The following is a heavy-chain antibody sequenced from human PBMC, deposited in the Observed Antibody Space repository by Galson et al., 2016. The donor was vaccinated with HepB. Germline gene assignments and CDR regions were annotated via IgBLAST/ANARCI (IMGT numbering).Heavy chain of an antibody. V-gene: IGHV3-9*01. CDR3: AKGFYGDFPSWFDP. J-gene: IGHJ5*02. Sequence: SLRLSCAASGFTFENYAMHWVRQVPGKGLEWVSSITWNSGSKGYADSVKGRFTISRDNAKNSLYLQMNSPRPEDTALYYCAKGFYGDFPSWFDPWGQGTLVTVSS. CDR1: GFTFENYA. CDR2: ITWNSGSK. D-gene: IGHD4-17*01.